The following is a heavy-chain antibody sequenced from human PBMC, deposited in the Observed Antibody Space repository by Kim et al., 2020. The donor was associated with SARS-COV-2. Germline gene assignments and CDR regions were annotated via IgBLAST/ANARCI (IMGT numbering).Heavy chain of an antibody. D-gene: IGHD3-10*01. V-gene: IGHV3-11*05. CDR3: ARVPYGSGSHFYFDY. Sequence: DSVKGHFTISRDNAKNSPYLKMDPLRAEDTAVYYCARVPYGSGSHFYFDYWGQGTLVTVSS. J-gene: IGHJ4*02.